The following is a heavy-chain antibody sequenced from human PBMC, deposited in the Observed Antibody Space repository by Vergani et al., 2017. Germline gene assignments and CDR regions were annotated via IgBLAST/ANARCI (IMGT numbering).Heavy chain of an antibody. CDR2: IYQSGST. CDR3: ARGSGDGTDYHP. J-gene: IGHJ5*02. CDR1: GGSFSGYY. Sequence: QVQLQQWGAGLLKPSETLSLTCAVYGGSFSGYYWSWIRQPPGKGLEWSGEIYQSGSTNYNPSLKSRVPISVDKSKNQFSLKLSSVTAADTAVYYCARGSGDGTDYHPWGQGTLVTVSS. V-gene: IGHV4-34*01. D-gene: IGHD5-12*01.